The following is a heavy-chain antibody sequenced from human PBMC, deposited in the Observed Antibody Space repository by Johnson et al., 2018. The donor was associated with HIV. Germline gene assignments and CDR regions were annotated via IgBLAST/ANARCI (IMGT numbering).Heavy chain of an antibody. CDR3: AKDERAAAGTRGLDAFDI. D-gene: IGHD6-13*01. CDR1: GFTFSTYG. J-gene: IGHJ3*02. CDR2: TSYDGGNK. V-gene: IGHV3-30*19. Sequence: QMLLVESGGGVVQPGRSLRLSCAASGFTFSTYGMHWVRQAPGKGLEWVAVTSYDGGNKYYADSVKGRFTISRDNSKNTLYLQMNSLRAEDTAVYYCAKDERAAAGTRGLDAFDIWGQGTMVTVSS.